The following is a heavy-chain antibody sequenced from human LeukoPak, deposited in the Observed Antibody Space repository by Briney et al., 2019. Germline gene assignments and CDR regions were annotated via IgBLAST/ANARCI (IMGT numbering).Heavy chain of an antibody. CDR2: ISWNSGSI. CDR1: GFTFDDYA. V-gene: IGHV3-9*01. Sequence: GRSLRLSCAASGFTFDDYAMHWVRQAPGKGLEWVSGISWNSGSIGYADSVKGRFTISRDNAKNSLYLQMNSLRAEDTAVYYCAREEDIVVVPAATLNYGMDVWGQGTTVTVSS. D-gene: IGHD2-2*01. CDR3: AREEDIVVVPAATLNYGMDV. J-gene: IGHJ6*02.